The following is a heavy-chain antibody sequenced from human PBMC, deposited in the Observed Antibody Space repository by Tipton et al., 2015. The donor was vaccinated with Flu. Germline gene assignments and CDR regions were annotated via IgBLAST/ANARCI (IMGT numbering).Heavy chain of an antibody. Sequence: LRLSCAGSGFTFDDYAMHWVRQAPGKGLEWIGYIYYSGSTNYNPSLKSRVTISVDTSKNQFSLKLSSVTAADTAVYYCARDYYDSSGYYYQDWGQGTLVTVSS. CDR1: GFTFDDYA. CDR3: ARDYYDSSGYYYQD. V-gene: IGHV4-59*01. J-gene: IGHJ4*02. D-gene: IGHD3-22*01. CDR2: IYYSGST.